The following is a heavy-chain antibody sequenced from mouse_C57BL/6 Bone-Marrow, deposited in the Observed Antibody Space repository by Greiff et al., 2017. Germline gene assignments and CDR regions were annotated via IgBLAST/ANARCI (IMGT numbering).Heavy chain of an antibody. CDR3: AGEVYDGYDGFAY. J-gene: IGHJ3*01. CDR1: GYTFTDHT. Sequence: QVQLQQSDAELVKPGASVKISCKVSGYTFTDHTIHWMKQRPEQGLEWIGYIYPRDGSTKYNEKFKGKATLTADKSSSTAYMHLNSLTSEDSAVYFCAGEVYDGYDGFAYWGQGTLVTVSA. V-gene: IGHV1-78*01. CDR2: IYPRDGST. D-gene: IGHD2-3*01.